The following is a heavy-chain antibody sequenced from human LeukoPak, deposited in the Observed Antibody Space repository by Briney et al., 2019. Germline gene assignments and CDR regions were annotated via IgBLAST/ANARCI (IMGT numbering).Heavy chain of an antibody. CDR2: MKLNSGNT. V-gene: IGHV1-8*03. CDR1: GYTFTSYD. D-gene: IGHD6-13*01. J-gene: IGHJ4*02. Sequence: ASVKVSCKTSGYTFTSYDINWVRQATGQGLEWMGGMKLNSGNTGYAQKFQGRVTITTDESTSTAYMELSSLRSEDTAVYYCARERMYTGYSSSHEAYFDYWGQGTLVTVSS. CDR3: ARERMYTGYSSSHEAYFDY.